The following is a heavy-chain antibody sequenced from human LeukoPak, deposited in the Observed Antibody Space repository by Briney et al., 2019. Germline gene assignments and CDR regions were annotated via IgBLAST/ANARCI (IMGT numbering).Heavy chain of an antibody. Sequence: ASVKVSCKASDYTFTSYGISWVRQAPGQGLEWMGWISACNGNTNYAQKLQGRVTMTTDTSTSRAYMELRSLRSDDTAVYYCARGYCSSTSCYKQLAKLNYYYYYMDVWGKGTTVTVSS. J-gene: IGHJ6*03. CDR3: ARGYCSSTSCYKQLAKLNYYYYYMDV. CDR2: ISACNGNT. CDR1: DYTFTSYG. D-gene: IGHD2-2*01. V-gene: IGHV1-18*01.